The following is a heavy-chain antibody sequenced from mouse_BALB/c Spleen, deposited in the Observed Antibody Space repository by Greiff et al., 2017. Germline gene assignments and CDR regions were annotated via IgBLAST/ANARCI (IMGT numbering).Heavy chain of an antibody. CDR3: ARFTLYGSAMDY. CDR1: GYTFTSYW. V-gene: IGHV1-69*02. CDR2: IDPSDSYT. J-gene: IGHJ4*01. D-gene: IGHD2-2*01. Sequence: VQLQQPGAELVKPGASVKLSCKASGYTFTSYWMHWVKQRPGQGLEWIGEIDPSDSYTNYNQKFKGKATLTVDKSSSTAYMQLSSLTSEDSAVYYCARFTLYGSAMDYWGQGTSVTVSS.